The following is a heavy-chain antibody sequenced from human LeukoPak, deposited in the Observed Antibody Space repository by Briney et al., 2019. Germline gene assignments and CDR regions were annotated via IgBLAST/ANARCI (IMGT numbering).Heavy chain of an antibody. CDR2: IYTSGST. V-gene: IGHV4-61*02. CDR1: GGSISSGSYY. CDR3: AREPADIVVAPAGHYYYYYMDV. J-gene: IGHJ6*03. Sequence: SETLSLTCTVSGGSISSGSYYWSWIRQPAGKGLAWIGRIYTSGSTNYNPSLKSRVNISVDTSKNQFSRKLSSVTAADTAVYYCAREPADIVVAPAGHYYYYYMDVWGKGTTVTVSS. D-gene: IGHD2-2*01.